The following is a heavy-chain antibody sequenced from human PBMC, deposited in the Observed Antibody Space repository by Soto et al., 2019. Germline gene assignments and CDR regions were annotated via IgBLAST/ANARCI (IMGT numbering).Heavy chain of an antibody. CDR2: IIPIFGTA. J-gene: IGHJ6*02. CDR1: GDIFSSYA. D-gene: IGHD3-16*01. CDR3: ARVSPHYAYYYGMDV. Sequence: SVKVSCKASGDIFSSYAISWVRQAPGQGLEWMGGIIPIFGTANYAQKFQGRVTITADKSTSTAYMELSSLRSEDTAVYYCARVSPHYAYYYGMDVWGQGTTVTVSS. V-gene: IGHV1-69*06.